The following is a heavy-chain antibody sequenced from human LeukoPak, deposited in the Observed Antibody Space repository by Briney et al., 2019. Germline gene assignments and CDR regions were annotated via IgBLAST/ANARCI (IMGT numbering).Heavy chain of an antibody. CDR2: IYHSGGT. CDR1: GDSIKNRDSY. J-gene: IGHJ5*02. CDR3: ARHAYNYGLDYFDL. D-gene: IGHD5-24*01. Sequence: SGTLSLTCSVSGDSIKNRDSYWGWIRQPPGKGPQWIVSIYHSGGTYFNPSLKSRVRMSVDASRNHFSLELTSVTAADTAVYYCARHAYNYGLDYFDLWGQGTLITASS. V-gene: IGHV4-39*01.